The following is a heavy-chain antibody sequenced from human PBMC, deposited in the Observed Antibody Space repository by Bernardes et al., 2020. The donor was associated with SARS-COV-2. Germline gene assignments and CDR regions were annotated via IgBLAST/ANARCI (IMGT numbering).Heavy chain of an antibody. V-gene: IGHV1-18*01. Sequence: ASVKVSCRASGYKFQNYGVSWLRQAPGQTLEWLGWSSAYSGRTNVARKFRGRVSMTTETETNTGYMEMTTLTSDDTAVYFCAKELDSGDYDAFDVWGQGTLVVVSS. CDR3: AKELDSGDYDAFDV. CDR2: SSAYSGRT. CDR1: GYKFQNYG. J-gene: IGHJ3*01. D-gene: IGHD4-17*01.